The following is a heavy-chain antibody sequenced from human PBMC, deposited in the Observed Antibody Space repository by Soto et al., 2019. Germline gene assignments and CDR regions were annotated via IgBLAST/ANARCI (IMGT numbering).Heavy chain of an antibody. V-gene: IGHV4-39*07. CDR1: GGSISSGGYY. Sequence: PSETLSLTCTVSGGSISSGGYYWTWIRQTPGKGLQWIGQINHSGSAIYNPSLKSRVTISVHTSNSQFSLELSSVTAADTAVYYCARGLITGSHYSGGWYYFDSWGQGTQVTVSS. CDR3: ARGLITGSHYSGGWYYFDS. J-gene: IGHJ4*02. D-gene: IGHD6-19*01. CDR2: INHSGSA.